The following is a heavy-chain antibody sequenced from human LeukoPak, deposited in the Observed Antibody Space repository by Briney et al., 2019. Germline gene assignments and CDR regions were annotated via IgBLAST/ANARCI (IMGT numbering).Heavy chain of an antibody. J-gene: IGHJ4*02. V-gene: IGHV4-59*11. CDR1: GGSMSSHY. CDR3: ATYFYGDYATHYFDF. CDR2: LYNSGST. Sequence: SETLSLTCTVSGGSMSSHYWSWIRQPPGKGLEWIGFLYNSGSTNYNPSLRGRVTISVDTSQNQFSLNLTSMTAADTAVYYCATYFYGDYATHYFDFWGQGTLVTVSS. D-gene: IGHD4-17*01.